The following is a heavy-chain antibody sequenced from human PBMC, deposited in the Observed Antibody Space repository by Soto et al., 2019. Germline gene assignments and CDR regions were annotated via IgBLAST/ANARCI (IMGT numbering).Heavy chain of an antibody. D-gene: IGHD1-26*01. CDR2: ISGSGGST. V-gene: IGHV3-23*01. J-gene: IGHJ4*02. Sequence: GGSLRLSCTGSGFTFSNYAMSWVRQAPGKGLAWVSAISGSGGSTYYADSVKGRFTISRDNSKNTLYLQMNSLRAEDTALYYCAKVPVGATGRFDYWGQGTLVTVSS. CDR1: GFTFSNYA. CDR3: AKVPVGATGRFDY.